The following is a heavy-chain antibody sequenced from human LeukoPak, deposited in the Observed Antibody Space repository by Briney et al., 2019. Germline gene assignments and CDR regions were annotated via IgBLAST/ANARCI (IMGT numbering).Heavy chain of an antibody. CDR1: GFTFSSYW. V-gene: IGHV3-7*01. CDR3: AREGPTYYYDSSGYYYDY. J-gene: IGHJ4*02. Sequence: GGSLRLSCAASGFTFSSYWMSWVHQAPGKGLEWVANIKQDGSEKYYVGSVKGRFTISRDNAKNSLYLQMNSLRAEDTAVYYCAREGPTYYYDSSGYYYDYWGQGTLVTVSS. CDR2: IKQDGSEK. D-gene: IGHD3-22*01.